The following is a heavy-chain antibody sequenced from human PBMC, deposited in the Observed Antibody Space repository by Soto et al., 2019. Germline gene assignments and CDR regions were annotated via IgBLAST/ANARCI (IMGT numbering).Heavy chain of an antibody. J-gene: IGHJ5*02. CDR3: DRISLRSWFDP. Sequence: SETLSLTCAVYGGSFSGYYWSWIRQPPGKGLEWIGEINHSGSTNYNPSLKSRVTISVDTSKNKFSLKMSSVTAADTAVYYCDRISLRSWFDPWGQGNLVNVS. V-gene: IGHV4-34*01. CDR1: GGSFSGYY. CDR2: INHSGST. D-gene: IGHD3-3*02.